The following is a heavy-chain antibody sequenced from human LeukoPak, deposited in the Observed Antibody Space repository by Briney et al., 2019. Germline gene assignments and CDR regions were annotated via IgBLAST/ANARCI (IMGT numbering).Heavy chain of an antibody. Sequence: SVKVSCKASGGTFSSYAISWVRQAPGQGLEWMGGIIPIFGTANYAQKFQGRVTITADESTSTAYMELSSLRSEDTAVYYCARVVRAVAGLKYNWFDPWGQGTLVTVSS. D-gene: IGHD6-19*01. CDR2: IIPIFGTA. CDR3: ARVVRAVAGLKYNWFDP. CDR1: GGTFSSYA. V-gene: IGHV1-69*13. J-gene: IGHJ5*02.